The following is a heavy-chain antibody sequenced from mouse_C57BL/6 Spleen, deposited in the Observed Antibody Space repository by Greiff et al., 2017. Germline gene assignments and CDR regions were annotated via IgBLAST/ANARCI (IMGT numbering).Heavy chain of an antibody. CDR2: IDPSDSYT. J-gene: IGHJ3*01. V-gene: IGHV1-50*01. CDR1: GYTFTSYW. CDR3: ARSRSTTVVDSFAY. Sequence: VQLQQSGAELVKPGASVKLSCKASGYTFTSYWMQWVKQRPGQGLEWIGEIDPSDSYTNYNQKFKGKATLTVDTSSSTAYMQLSSLTSEDSAVYYCARSRSTTVVDSFAYWGQGTLVTVSA. D-gene: IGHD1-1*01.